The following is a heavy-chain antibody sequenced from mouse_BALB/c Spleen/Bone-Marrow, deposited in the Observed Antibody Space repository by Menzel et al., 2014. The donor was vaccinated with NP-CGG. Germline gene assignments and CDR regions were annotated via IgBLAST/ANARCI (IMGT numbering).Heavy chain of an antibody. Sequence: EVQGVESGGGLVQPGGSLRLSCATSGFTFTDYYMSWVRQPPGKALEWLGFIRNKANGYTTDYSVSVKGRFTISRDNSQSILYLQTNTLRAEDSATYYCARDENYDIYWYFDVWGAGTTVTVSS. V-gene: IGHV7-3*02. D-gene: IGHD1-1*01. CDR1: GFTFTDYY. CDR3: ARDENYDIYWYFDV. J-gene: IGHJ1*01. CDR2: IRNKANGYTT.